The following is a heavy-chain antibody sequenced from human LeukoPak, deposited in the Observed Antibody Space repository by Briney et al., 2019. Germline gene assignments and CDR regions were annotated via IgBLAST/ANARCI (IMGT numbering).Heavy chain of an antibody. CDR3: ARRAILTGHTDVFDI. J-gene: IGHJ3*02. CDR1: GFTFSSYE. V-gene: IGHV3-48*03. Sequence: PGGSLRLSCAASGFTFSSYEMNWVRQAPGKGLEWVSYGSSNGKSIYHADSVKGRFTISRDNAKNSLYLQMNSLRAEDTAVYYCARRAILTGHTDVFDIWGQGTEVTVSS. D-gene: IGHD3-9*01. CDR2: GSSNGKSI.